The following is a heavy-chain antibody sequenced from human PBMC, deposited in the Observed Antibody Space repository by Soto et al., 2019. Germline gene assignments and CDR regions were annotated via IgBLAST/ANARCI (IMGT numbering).Heavy chain of an antibody. Sequence: GGSLRLSCAASGFTFSSYSMNWVRQAPGKGLEWVSSISSSSSYIYYADSVKGRFTISRDNAKNSLYLQMNSLRAEDTAVYYCARGFVTGYCSGGSCEWFVPWGQGTLVTVSS. V-gene: IGHV3-21*01. D-gene: IGHD2-15*01. CDR3: ARGFVTGYCSGGSCEWFVP. CDR2: ISSSSSYI. J-gene: IGHJ5*02. CDR1: GFTFSSYS.